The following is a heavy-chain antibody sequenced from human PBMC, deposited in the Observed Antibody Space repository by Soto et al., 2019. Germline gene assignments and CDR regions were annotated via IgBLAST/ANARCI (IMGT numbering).Heavy chain of an antibody. CDR3: GAGDGWLDP. CDR2: IKPDGSEK. J-gene: IGHJ5*02. Sequence: EVQLVESGGGLVQPGGSLRLSCAASGFTFSSYWMSWVRQAPGKGLEWVANIKPDGSEKYYVDSVKGRFTISRDNAKRSLFRRMKSLRAADTAVYYCGAGDGWLDPWGQGTPVTVSS. V-gene: IGHV3-7*01. CDR1: GFTFSSYW. D-gene: IGHD3-16*01.